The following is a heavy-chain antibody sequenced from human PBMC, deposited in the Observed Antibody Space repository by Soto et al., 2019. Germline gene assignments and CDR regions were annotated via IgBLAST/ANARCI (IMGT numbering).Heavy chain of an antibody. CDR3: VRENYFDY. V-gene: IGHV3-7*01. J-gene: IGHJ4*02. Sequence: EEQLVDSGGGLVQPGGSLRLSCAGSGFTFRNYWMGWVRQAPGKRLEWVANIKQDGSERSYADSVKGRFTISRDNAKNSRYLQMSSLGADDTAVYYCVRENYFDYWGQGILVIVSS. CDR2: IKQDGSER. CDR1: GFTFRNYW.